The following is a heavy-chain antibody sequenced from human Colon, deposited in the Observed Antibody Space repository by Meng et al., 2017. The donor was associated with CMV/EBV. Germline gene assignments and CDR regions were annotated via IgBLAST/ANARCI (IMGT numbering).Heavy chain of an antibody. Sequence: SETLSLTCNASGGSIDIISFFWGWRRQPPGQGREWIGSIFYSGSADYNPSLKSRVSIAVDTSKHQFSLNLNSVTATDTAVDYCASHVSAYYYDTSGYIDSWGQGTLVTVSS. J-gene: IGHJ4*02. V-gene: IGHV4-39*01. CDR2: IFYSGSA. CDR3: ASHVSAYYYDTSGYIDS. D-gene: IGHD3-22*01. CDR1: GGSIDIISFF.